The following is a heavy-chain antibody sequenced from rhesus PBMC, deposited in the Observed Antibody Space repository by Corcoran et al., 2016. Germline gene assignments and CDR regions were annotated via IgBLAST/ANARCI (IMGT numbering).Heavy chain of an antibody. D-gene: IGHD6-31*01. CDR1: GYSISSGYG. V-gene: IGHV4-127*01. CDR3: ARVPSIAAAGTGFDY. J-gene: IGHJ4*01. Sequence: QVQLQESGPGLVKPSETLSLTCAVSGYSISSGYGWGWIRQPPGKGLEWIGQLYGGSGSTSYNPSLKSRVTVSKDTSKNQFSLKLSSVTAADTAVYYCARVPSIAAAGTGFDYWGQGVLVTVSS. CDR2: LYGGSGST.